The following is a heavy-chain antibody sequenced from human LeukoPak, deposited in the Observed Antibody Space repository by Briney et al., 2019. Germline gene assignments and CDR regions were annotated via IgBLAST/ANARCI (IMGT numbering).Heavy chain of an antibody. Sequence: ASVKVSCKASGYTFANYGISWVRQAPGQGLEWMGWISAKNGNTKYAQKLQGRVIMTTDTSTSTAYMELRSLRSDDTAVYYCATTYCSDGSCYWFSLDYWGQGTLVTVSS. V-gene: IGHV1-18*01. J-gene: IGHJ4*02. D-gene: IGHD2-15*01. CDR1: GYTFANYG. CDR3: ATTYCSDGSCYWFSLDY. CDR2: ISAKNGNT.